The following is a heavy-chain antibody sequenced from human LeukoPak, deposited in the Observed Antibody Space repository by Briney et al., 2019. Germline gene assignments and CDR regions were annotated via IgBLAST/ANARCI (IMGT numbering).Heavy chain of an antibody. CDR3: ARDGGIAVAGTPH. J-gene: IGHJ4*02. D-gene: IGHD6-19*01. V-gene: IGHV4-61*02. CDR2: IYTSGST. Sequence: SETLSLTCTVSGGSISSGSYYWSWIRQPAGKGLEWIVRIYTSGSTNYNPSLKSRVTISVDTSKNQFSLKLSSVTAADTAVYYCARDGGIAVAGTPHWGQGTLVTVSS. CDR1: GGSISSGSYY.